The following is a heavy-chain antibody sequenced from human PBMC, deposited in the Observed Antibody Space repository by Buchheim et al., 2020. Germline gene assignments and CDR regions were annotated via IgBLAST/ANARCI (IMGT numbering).Heavy chain of an antibody. CDR2: IYYSGST. V-gene: IGHV4-31*03. CDR3: ARVGAFCSGGSCPSGYYYYMDV. J-gene: IGHJ6*03. D-gene: IGHD2-15*01. Sequence: QVQLQESGPGLVKPSQTLSLTCTVSGGSISSGGYYWSWIRQHPGKGLEWIGYIYYSGSTYYNPSLKSRVTISVDTSKTQFSLKLSSVTAADTAVYYCARVGAFCSGGSCPSGYYYYMDVWGKGTT. CDR1: GGSISSGGYY.